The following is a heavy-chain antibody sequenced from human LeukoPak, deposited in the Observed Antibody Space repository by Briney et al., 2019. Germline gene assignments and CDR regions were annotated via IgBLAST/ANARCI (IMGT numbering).Heavy chain of an antibody. J-gene: IGHJ3*02. D-gene: IGHD6-6*01. CDR3: ARAVLTLGDAFDI. Sequence: GASVKVSCKASGYTFTSYGISWVRQAPGQGLEWMGWISAYNGNTHYAQKLQGRVTMTTDTSTSTVYMELRSLRSDDTAVYYCARAVLTLGDAFDIWGQGTMVTVSS. CDR2: ISAYNGNT. CDR1: GYTFTSYG. V-gene: IGHV1-18*01.